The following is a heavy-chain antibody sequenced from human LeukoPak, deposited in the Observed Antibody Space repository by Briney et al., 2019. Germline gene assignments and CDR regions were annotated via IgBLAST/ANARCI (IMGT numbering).Heavy chain of an antibody. CDR2: ANPNSGST. V-gene: IGHV1-8*01. Sequence: ASVKVSCKSSGYTFTSYEINWVRQVTGQGLEWMGRANPNSGSTDYAQRFQGRLILTTNTSSRTAYMELSNLTSSDTAVYFCGRAASPYYYAMDAWGQGTTVTVSS. J-gene: IGHJ6*02. CDR3: GRAASPYYYAMDA. CDR1: GYTFTSYE.